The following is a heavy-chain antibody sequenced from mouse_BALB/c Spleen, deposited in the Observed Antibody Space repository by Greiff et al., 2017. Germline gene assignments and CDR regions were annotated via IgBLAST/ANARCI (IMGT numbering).Heavy chain of an antibody. J-gene: IGHJ4*01. CDR1: GFNIKDYY. Sequence: VQLKQSGAELVRSGASVKLSCTASGFNIKDYYMHWVKQRPEQGLEWIGWIDPENGDTEYAPKFQGKATMTADTSSNTAYLQLSSLTSEDTAVYYCIHYGNYAMDYWGQGTSVTVSS. CDR3: IHYGNYAMDY. V-gene: IGHV14-4*02. CDR2: IDPENGDT. D-gene: IGHD2-1*01.